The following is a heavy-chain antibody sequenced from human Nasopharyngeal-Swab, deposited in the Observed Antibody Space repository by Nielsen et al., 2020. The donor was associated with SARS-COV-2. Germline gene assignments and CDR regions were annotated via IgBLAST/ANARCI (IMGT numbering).Heavy chain of an antibody. J-gene: IGHJ4*02. CDR3: TRDIGGRYGY. V-gene: IGHV3-74*01. CDR2: IDTDGSTT. CDR1: RYTFSNNW. D-gene: IGHD1-26*01. Sequence: GGPLRLSCVGSRYTFSNNWLTWVGQVPGKGLVGASRIDTDGSTTNYEDSVKGRFRISRDNAKNTLYLQMDSLRGEDTAIYYCTRDIGGRYGYWGQGILVTVSS.